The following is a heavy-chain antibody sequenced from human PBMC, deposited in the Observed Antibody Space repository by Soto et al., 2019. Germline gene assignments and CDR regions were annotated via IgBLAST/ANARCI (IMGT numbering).Heavy chain of an antibody. Sequence: GGSLRLSCAASGFTFSSYSMNWVRQAPGKGLEWVSYISSSSSTIYYADSVKGRFTISRDSAKNSLYLQMNSLRDEDTAVYYCARDPSLVVPAAPFDYWGQGTLVTVSS. D-gene: IGHD2-2*01. V-gene: IGHV3-48*02. CDR3: ARDPSLVVPAAPFDY. CDR2: ISSSSSTI. CDR1: GFTFSSYS. J-gene: IGHJ4*02.